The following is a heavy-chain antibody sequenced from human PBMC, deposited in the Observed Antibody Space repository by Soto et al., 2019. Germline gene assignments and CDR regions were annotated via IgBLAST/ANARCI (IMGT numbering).Heavy chain of an antibody. J-gene: IGHJ6*02. CDR3: ASHFTGVLVLGTSPPGGDNYGWDV. CDR2: IIPILDIP. CDR1: GGTFSRYT. Sequence: QVQLVQSGAEVKKPGSSVKVSCKASGGTFSRYTFTWVRQAPGQGLEWMGRIIPILDIPNYAQNFQGRVTITAAKSPSTAYMELSSLTSDDTAVYYCASHFTGVLVLGTSPPGGDNYGWDVWGQGTTVTVSS. V-gene: IGHV1-69*02. D-gene: IGHD2-8*02.